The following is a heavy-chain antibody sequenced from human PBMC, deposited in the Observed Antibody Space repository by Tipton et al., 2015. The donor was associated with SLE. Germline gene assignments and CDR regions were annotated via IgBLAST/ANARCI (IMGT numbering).Heavy chain of an antibody. J-gene: IGHJ4*02. CDR3: ARVSQGHSGYEWAGFFDS. CDR2: GHYSGTT. D-gene: IGHD5-12*01. Sequence: QLVQSGGGVVQPGRSLRLSCVASGFSFSDSCMAWFRQPPGKGLEWIGSGHYSGTTYFNPSLRSRVTISVDTSKNQLSQKLSSVTAADTAVYFCARVSQGHSGYEWAGFFDSWGQGSLVTVSS. V-gene: IGHV4-39*07. CDR1: GFSFSDSC.